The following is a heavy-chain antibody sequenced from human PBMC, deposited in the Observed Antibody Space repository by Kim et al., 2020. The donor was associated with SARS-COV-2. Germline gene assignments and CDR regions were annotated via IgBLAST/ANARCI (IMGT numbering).Heavy chain of an antibody. CDR2: ICGDGGST. V-gene: IGHV3-23*01. CDR3: AKVLGLGPKDSFDI. D-gene: IGHD3-16*01. CDR1: GFTFSSYA. J-gene: IGHJ3*02. Sequence: GGSLRLSCAASGFTFSSYAMRWVRQAPGKGLEWVSAICGDGGSTYYADSVKGRFTISRDNSKNTLYLQMNSLRAEDTAVYYCAKVLGLGPKDSFDIWGQRTIGTGSS.